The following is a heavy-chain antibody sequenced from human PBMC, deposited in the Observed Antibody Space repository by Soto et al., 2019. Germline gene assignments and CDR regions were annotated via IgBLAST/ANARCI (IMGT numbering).Heavy chain of an antibody. CDR3: ARGADWFDS. Sequence: SLRLSCAASGFTFDDYAMHWVRQAPGKGLEWVSGISWNSDNIVYADSVKGRFTISRDNAKNSLYLQMNTLRPEDTAVYYCARGADWFDSWGQGTLVTVSS. J-gene: IGHJ5*01. CDR1: GFTFDDYA. CDR2: ISWNSDNI. V-gene: IGHV3-9*01.